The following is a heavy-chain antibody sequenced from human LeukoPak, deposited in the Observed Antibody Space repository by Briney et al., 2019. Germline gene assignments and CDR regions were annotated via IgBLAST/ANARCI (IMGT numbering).Heavy chain of an antibody. CDR3: ARATIPDYGGPYYSGMDV. J-gene: IGHJ6*02. D-gene: IGHD4-23*01. Sequence: PSETLSLTCAVYGGSFSGYYWSWIRQPPGKGLEWIGEINHSGSTNYNPSLKSRVTISVDTSKNQFSLKLSSVTAADTAVYYCARATIPDYGGPYYSGMDVWGQGTTVTVSS. V-gene: IGHV4-34*01. CDR1: GGSFSGYY. CDR2: INHSGST.